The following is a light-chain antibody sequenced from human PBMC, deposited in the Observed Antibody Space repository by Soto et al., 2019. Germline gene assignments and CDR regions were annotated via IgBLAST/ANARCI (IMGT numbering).Light chain of an antibody. J-gene: IGKJ4*01. CDR3: QQSYSTLLT. V-gene: IGKV1-39*01. Sequence: DIQMTQSPSSLSASVGDRVTITCRASQSISSYLNWYQQKPGKAPKLLIYAASSLQSGVPSRFSGSGSGTDFTLTIRSLQTEAFANYDCQQSYSTLLTFGGGTKVEIK. CDR1: QSISSY. CDR2: AAS.